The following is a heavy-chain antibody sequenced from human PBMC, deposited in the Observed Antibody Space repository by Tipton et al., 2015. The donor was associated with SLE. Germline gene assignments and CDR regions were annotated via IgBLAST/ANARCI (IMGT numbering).Heavy chain of an antibody. Sequence: VKPSETLSLTCTVSGGSISSHYWSWIRQPPGKGLEWIGYIYYSGNTNYNPSLKSRVTISVDTSKNQFSLKLSSVTAADTAVYYCARDPEGELGDYYYGMDVWGQGTTVTVSS. CDR3: ARDPEGELGDYYYGMDV. D-gene: IGHD3-10*01. V-gene: IGHV4-59*11. CDR1: GGSISSHY. CDR2: IYYSGNT. J-gene: IGHJ6*02.